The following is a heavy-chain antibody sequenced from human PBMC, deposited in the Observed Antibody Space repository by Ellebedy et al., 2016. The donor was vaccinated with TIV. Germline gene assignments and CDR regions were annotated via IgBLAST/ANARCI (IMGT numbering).Heavy chain of an antibody. CDR3: ANDIRYCGGSSCSDP. D-gene: IGHD2-15*01. V-gene: IGHV1-69*06. CDR1: GGTFSSYA. J-gene: IGHJ5*02. CDR2: IVPDFGAA. Sequence: SVKVSCKASGGTFSSYALSWVRQAPGHGLEWMGGIVPDFGAANYVQKFQGRLTITADKSTGTAYMELSSLRSEDSAMYYCANDIRYCGGSSCSDPWGQGTLVTVSS.